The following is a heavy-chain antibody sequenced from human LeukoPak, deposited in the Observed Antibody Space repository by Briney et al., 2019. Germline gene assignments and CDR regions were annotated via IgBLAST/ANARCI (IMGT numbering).Heavy chain of an antibody. D-gene: IGHD2-2*01. Sequence: PGGSLRLSCAASGFTFSSYAMHWVRQAPRKGLEYVSAISSNGGSTYYANSVKGRFTISRDNSKNTLYLQMGSLRAEDMAVYYCARGLGYCSSTSCYAGSDYWGQGTLVTVSS. CDR1: GFTFSSYA. CDR2: ISSNGGST. CDR3: ARGLGYCSSTSCYAGSDY. J-gene: IGHJ4*02. V-gene: IGHV3-64*01.